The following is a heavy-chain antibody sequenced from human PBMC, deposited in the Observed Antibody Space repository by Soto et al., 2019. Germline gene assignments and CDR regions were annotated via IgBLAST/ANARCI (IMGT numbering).Heavy chain of an antibody. D-gene: IGHD6-13*01. Sequence: SVKVCCKASGGTFSSYASSWVRQEHGQGLEWMGGIIPIFGTANYAQKFQGRVTITADESTSTAYMELSSLRSEDTAVYYCARGYSSSWAYYFDYWGQGTLVTVSS. V-gene: IGHV1-69*13. CDR1: GGTFSSYA. J-gene: IGHJ4*02. CDR3: ARGYSSSWAYYFDY. CDR2: IIPIFGTA.